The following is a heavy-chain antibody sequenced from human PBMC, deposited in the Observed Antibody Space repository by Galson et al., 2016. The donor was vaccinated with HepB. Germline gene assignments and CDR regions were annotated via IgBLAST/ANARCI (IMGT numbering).Heavy chain of an antibody. J-gene: IGHJ3*02. D-gene: IGHD2-21*02. CDR3: ATGGPVVTATPVSGGGVTVHNAFDI. CDR1: AFNFNNYD. CDR2: ISSDGTHQ. Sequence: SLRLSCAASAFNFNNYDIHWVRQAPGKGLEWVTIISSDGTHQDYVDSVKGRFTISRDDSTNTVSLQMNSLRLEDTAMYYCATGGPVVTATPVSGGGVTVHNAFDIWGQGTMVTVSS. V-gene: IGHV3-30*03.